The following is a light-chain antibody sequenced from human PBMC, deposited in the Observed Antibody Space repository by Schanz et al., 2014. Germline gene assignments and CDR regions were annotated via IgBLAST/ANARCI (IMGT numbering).Light chain of an antibody. CDR3: AAWDDSLDAYV. J-gene: IGLJ1*01. CDR2: SNN. V-gene: IGLV1-44*01. Sequence: QSVLTQPPSASGTPGQRVTMSCSGSRSNVGSNTVSWYQQLPGTAPKLLIYSNNQRPSGVPDRFSGSKSGTSASLAISGLQSEDEADYYCAAWDDSLDAYVFGSGTKLTVL. CDR1: RSNVGSNT.